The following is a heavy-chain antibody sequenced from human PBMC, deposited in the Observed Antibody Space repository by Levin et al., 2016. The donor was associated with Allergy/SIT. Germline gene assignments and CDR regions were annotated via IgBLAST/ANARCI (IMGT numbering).Heavy chain of an antibody. CDR2: IRSKAYGGTT. J-gene: IGHJ4*02. Sequence: WIRQPPGKGLEWVGFIRSKAYGGTTEYAASVKGRFTISRDDSKSIAYLQMNSLKTEDTAVYYCTRDSLYWMWPDYWGQGTLVTVSS. V-gene: IGHV3-49*02. CDR3: TRDSLYWMWPDY. D-gene: IGHD2-15*01.